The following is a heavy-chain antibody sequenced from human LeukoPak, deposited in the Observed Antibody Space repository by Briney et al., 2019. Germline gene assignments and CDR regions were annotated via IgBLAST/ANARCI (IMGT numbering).Heavy chain of an antibody. Sequence: ALVKVSCKASRYTFTSYYMHRVRQAPGHRVEWMGIINPSGGSTSYAQKFQGRVTMTRDMSTSTVYMELSSLRSEDTAVYYCAREGDYGDYSPVDYWGQGTLVTVSS. CDR1: RYTFTSYY. D-gene: IGHD4-17*01. V-gene: IGHV1-46*01. CDR3: AREGDYGDYSPVDY. J-gene: IGHJ4*02. CDR2: INPSGGST.